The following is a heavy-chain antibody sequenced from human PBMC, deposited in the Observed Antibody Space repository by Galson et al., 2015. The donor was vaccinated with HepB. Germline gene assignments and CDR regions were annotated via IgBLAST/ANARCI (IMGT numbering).Heavy chain of an antibody. V-gene: IGHV3-9*01. Sequence: SMRLSCAASGFTFDDYAMHWVRQAPGKGLEWVSGISRSSTNIGYADSVRGRFTISRDNAKNSLYLQMSSLRPEDTAFYYCAKATALSPLDAFHLWGQGTLVTVS. CDR2: ISRSSTNI. D-gene: IGHD2-21*02. CDR3: AKATALSPLDAFHL. CDR1: GFTFDDYA. J-gene: IGHJ3*01.